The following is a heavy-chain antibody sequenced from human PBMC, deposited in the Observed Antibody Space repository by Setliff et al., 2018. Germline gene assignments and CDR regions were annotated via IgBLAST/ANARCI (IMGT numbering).Heavy chain of an antibody. J-gene: IGHJ6*03. Sequence: NPSETLSLTCSVSGGSISPYYRIWIRQSPGKGLEWIGYIFYSGSARYNPSLESRVTMSVDTSKNQISLKLTSVTAADTAVYYCARHMQIRYIVGATTDSYYYMDVWGKGTTVTVSS. CDR3: ARHMQIRYIVGATTDSYYYMDV. CDR1: GGSISPYY. D-gene: IGHD1-26*01. V-gene: IGHV4-59*08. CDR2: IFYSGSA.